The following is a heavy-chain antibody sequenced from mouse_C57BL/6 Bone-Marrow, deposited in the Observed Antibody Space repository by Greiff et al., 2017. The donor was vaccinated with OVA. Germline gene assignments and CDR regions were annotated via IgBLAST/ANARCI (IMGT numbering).Heavy chain of an antibody. Sequence: VQLQQSGAELVRPGASVKLSCTASGFNIKDDYMHWVKQRPEQGLEWIGWIDPETGDTEYASKFQGKATITSDPSSNTAYLQLSSLTSEETAVYYCNTGSSYAMDYWGQGTSVTVSS. CDR2: IDPETGDT. V-gene: IGHV14-4*01. CDR1: GFNIKDDY. CDR3: NTGSSYAMDY. J-gene: IGHJ4*01. D-gene: IGHD1-1*01.